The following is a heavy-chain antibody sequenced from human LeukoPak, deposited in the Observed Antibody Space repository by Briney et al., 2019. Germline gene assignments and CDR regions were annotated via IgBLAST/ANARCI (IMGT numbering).Heavy chain of an antibody. D-gene: IGHD3-22*01. CDR1: GGPFSGYY. J-gene: IGHJ4*02. Sequence: SETLSLTCAVYGGPFSGYYWSWIRQPPGKGLEWIGEINHSGGTNYNPSLKSRVTISVDTSKNQFSLKLSSVTAADTAVYYCARGGHYYDSSGYFDYWGQGTLVTVSS. CDR3: ARGGHYYDSSGYFDY. CDR2: INHSGGT. V-gene: IGHV4-34*01.